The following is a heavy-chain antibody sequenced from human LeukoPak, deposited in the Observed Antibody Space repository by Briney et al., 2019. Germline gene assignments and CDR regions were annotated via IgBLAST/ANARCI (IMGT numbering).Heavy chain of an antibody. CDR1: GYSFTSNW. J-gene: IGHJ5*02. CDR2: IYPGDSDT. V-gene: IGHV5-51*01. D-gene: IGHD6-13*01. Sequence: GESLKISCKGSGYSFTSNWIGWVRHMPGKGLELIGIIYPGDSDTRYGPSFQGQVTISADKSISTAYLQWSSLKASDTAMYYCARLKAAAGYNWFDPWGQGTLVTVS. CDR3: ARLKAAAGYNWFDP.